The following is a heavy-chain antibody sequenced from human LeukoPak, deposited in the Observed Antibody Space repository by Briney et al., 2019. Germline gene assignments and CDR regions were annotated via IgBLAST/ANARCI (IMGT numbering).Heavy chain of an antibody. J-gene: IGHJ4*02. CDR2: TFDSGGT. CDR1: GGSISINHYY. CDR3: ARLGLGLRLRVPF. D-gene: IGHD5/OR15-5a*01. V-gene: IGHV4-39*01. Sequence: PSETLSLTCTVSGGSISINHYYWGWIRQPPGKGLDWIGSTFDSGGTYSNPALKNRVTVSVDTSRNQLSLKLSSVTAADTAVYYCARLGLGLRLRVPFWGEGTLVTVSS.